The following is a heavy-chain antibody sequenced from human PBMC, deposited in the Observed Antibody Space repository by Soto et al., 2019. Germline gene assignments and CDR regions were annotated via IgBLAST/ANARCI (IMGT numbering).Heavy chain of an antibody. J-gene: IGHJ4*02. V-gene: IGHV1-58*02. CDR1: GFTFTSSA. CDR3: AAAKPDYDILTGYY. D-gene: IGHD3-9*01. Sequence: ASVKVSCKASGFTFTSSAMQWVRQARGQRLEWIGWIVVGSGNTNYAQKFQERVTITRDMSTSTAYMELSSLRSEDTAVYYCAAAKPDYDILTGYYWGQGTLVTVSS. CDR2: IVVGSGNT.